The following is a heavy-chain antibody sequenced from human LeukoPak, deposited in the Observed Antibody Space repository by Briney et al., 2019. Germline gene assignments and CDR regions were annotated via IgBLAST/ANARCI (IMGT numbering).Heavy chain of an antibody. D-gene: IGHD3-22*01. CDR3: ARGGPFGGYYDSSGSH. V-gene: IGHV3-21*01. CDR2: ISSSSSYI. Sequence: GGSLRLSCAASGFTFSSYSMNWVRQAPGKGLEWVSSISSSSSYIYYADSVKGRFTISRDNAKNSLYLQMNSLRAEDTAVYYCARGGPFGGYYDSSGSHWGQGTLVTVSS. J-gene: IGHJ4*02. CDR1: GFTFSSYS.